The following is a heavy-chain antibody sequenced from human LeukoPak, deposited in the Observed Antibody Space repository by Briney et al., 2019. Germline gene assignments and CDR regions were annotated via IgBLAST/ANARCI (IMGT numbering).Heavy chain of an antibody. CDR1: GGSISSYY. J-gene: IGHJ5*02. CDR3: ARGRITMVRGVIRGWFDP. V-gene: IGHV4-34*01. CDR2: INHSGST. D-gene: IGHD3-10*01. Sequence: PSETLSLTCTVSGGSISSYYWSWIRQPPGKGLEWIGEINHSGSTNYNPSLKSRVTISVDTSKNQFSLKLSSVTAADTAVYYCARGRITMVRGVIRGWFDPWGQGTLVTVSS.